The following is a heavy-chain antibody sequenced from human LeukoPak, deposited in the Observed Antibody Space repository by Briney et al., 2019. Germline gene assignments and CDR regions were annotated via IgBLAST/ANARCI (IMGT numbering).Heavy chain of an antibody. CDR3: ARTSGGVGWYDY. V-gene: IGHV4-61*08. D-gene: IGHD6-19*01. CDR1: GGSISSGGYY. CDR2: IYYSGST. Sequence: SETLSLTCTVSGGSISSGGYYWSWIRQHPGKGLEWIGYIYYSGSTNYNPSLKSRVTISVDTSKNQFSLKLSSVTAADTAVYYCARTSGGVGWYDYWGQGTLVTVSS. J-gene: IGHJ4*02.